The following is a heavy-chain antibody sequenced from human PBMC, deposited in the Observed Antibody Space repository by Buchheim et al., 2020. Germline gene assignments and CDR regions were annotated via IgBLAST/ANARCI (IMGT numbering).Heavy chain of an antibody. J-gene: IGHJ3*02. CDR3: ARGVSRKAFDI. D-gene: IGHD1-14*01. CDR2: IKQDGSEK. Sequence: EVQLLESGGGLVQTGGSLRLSCAASGFTFSSYAMSWVRQAPGKGLEWVANIKQDGSEKYYVDSVKGRFTISRDNAKNSLYLQMNSLRAEDTAVYYCARGVSRKAFDIWGQGT. CDR1: GFTFSSYA. V-gene: IGHV3-7*01.